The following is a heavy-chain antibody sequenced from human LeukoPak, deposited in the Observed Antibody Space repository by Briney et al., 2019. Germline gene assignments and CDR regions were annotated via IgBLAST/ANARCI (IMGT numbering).Heavy chain of an antibody. Sequence: GDSLRLSCVTSGFTFSNYPMTWVRQSPGKGLEWVSAISGSGGSTYYADSVKGRFTISRDNSKNTLYLQMNSLRAEDTAVYYCAKETYDSSGYYYGGYDYWGQGTLVTVSS. V-gene: IGHV3-23*01. CDR1: GFTFSNYP. CDR2: ISGSGGST. D-gene: IGHD3-22*01. CDR3: AKETYDSSGYYYGGYDY. J-gene: IGHJ4*02.